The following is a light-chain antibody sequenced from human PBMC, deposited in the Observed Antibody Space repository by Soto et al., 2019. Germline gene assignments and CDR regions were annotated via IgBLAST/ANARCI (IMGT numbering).Light chain of an antibody. Sequence: QSALTQPPSASGSPGQSVTISCTGTSSDIGVYDYVSWYQRHPGKAPKLVIYDVTKRPSGVPDRFSCFKSGNTASLAVSGFQAEDEADYFCGSYAGTKNFVVFGGGTKLTVL. CDR3: GSYAGTKNFVV. CDR1: SSDIGVYDY. CDR2: DVT. V-gene: IGLV2-8*01. J-gene: IGLJ2*01.